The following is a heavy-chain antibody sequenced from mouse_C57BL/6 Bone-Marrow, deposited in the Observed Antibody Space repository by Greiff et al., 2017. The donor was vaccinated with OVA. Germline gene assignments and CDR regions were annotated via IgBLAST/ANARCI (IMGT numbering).Heavy chain of an antibody. CDR3: AREENYYGSSYPYYFDY. J-gene: IGHJ2*01. CDR1: GYSITSGYY. CDR2: ISYDGSN. Sequence: EVQLQESGPGLVKPSQSLSLTCSVTGYSITSGYYWNWIRQFPGNKLEWMGYISYDGSNNYNPSLKNRISITRDTSKNQFFLKLNSVTTEDTATYYGAREENYYGSSYPYYFDYWGQGTTLTVSS. D-gene: IGHD1-1*01. V-gene: IGHV3-6*01.